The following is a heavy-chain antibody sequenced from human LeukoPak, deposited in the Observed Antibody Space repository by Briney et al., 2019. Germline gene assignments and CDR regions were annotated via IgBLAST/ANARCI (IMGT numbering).Heavy chain of an antibody. J-gene: IGHJ3*02. CDR2: IYSGGST. V-gene: IGHV3-66*01. Sequence: PGGSLRLSCAASGFTVSSNYMSWVRQAPGKGLEWVSVIYSGGSTYYADSVKGRFTISRDNSKNTLYLQMNSLRAEDTAVYYCARVGSSWYSGYAFDIWGQGTMVTVSS. CDR1: GFTVSSNY. CDR3: ARVGSSWYSGYAFDI. D-gene: IGHD6-13*01.